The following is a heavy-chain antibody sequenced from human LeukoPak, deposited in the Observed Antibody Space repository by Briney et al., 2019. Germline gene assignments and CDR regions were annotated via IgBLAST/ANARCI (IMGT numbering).Heavy chain of an antibody. V-gene: IGHV3-20*04. J-gene: IGHJ4*02. Sequence: GGSLRLSCAASGFTFDDYAMSWVRQTPGKGLEWVSGTNWDGGRTGYADSVKGRFTISRDNAKNSLYLQMNSLRAEDTAVYYCASGAKGITIFTWGQGTLVTVSS. CDR3: ASGAKGITIFT. CDR1: GFTFDDYA. CDR2: TNWDGGRT. D-gene: IGHD3-9*01.